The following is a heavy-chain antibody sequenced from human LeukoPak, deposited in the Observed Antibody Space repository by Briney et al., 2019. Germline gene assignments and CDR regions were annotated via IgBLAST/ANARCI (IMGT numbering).Heavy chain of an antibody. CDR3: TTDLQFFGVVSHFDY. J-gene: IGHJ4*02. D-gene: IGHD3-3*01. V-gene: IGHV3-30-3*01. CDR1: GFTFSSYA. CDR2: ISYDGSNK. Sequence: GGSLRLSCAASGFTFSSYAMHWVRQAPGKGLEWVAVISYDGSNKYYAAPVKGRFTISRDDSKNTLYLQMNSLKTEDTAVYYCTTDLQFFGVVSHFDYWGQGTLVTVSS.